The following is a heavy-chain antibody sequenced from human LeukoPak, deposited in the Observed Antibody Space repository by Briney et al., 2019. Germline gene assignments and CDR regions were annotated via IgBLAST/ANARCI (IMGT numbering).Heavy chain of an antibody. Sequence: GGSLRLSCAASGFTFTSYSMNWVRQAPGKGLEWVSTISGGGGSTYYADSMKGRFTISRDNSKNTLYLQVNSLRAEDTAVYYCAKGGKWDVTPFDYWGQGTLVTVSS. V-gene: IGHV3-23*01. D-gene: IGHD1-26*01. CDR2: ISGGGGST. CDR3: AKGGKWDVTPFDY. CDR1: GFTFTSYS. J-gene: IGHJ4*02.